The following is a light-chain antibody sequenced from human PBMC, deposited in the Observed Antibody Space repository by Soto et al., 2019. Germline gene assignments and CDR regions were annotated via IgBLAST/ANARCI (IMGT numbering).Light chain of an antibody. CDR2: AAS. V-gene: IGKV1-39*01. J-gene: IGKJ1*01. Sequence: DIQMTQSPSSLSASVGDRVTITCRASQSISSYLNWYQQKPGKAPKLLIYAASSLQSGVPSRFSGSGSGTDFTLTISSLQPKDFATYYCQQSYSRTFGQGTKVDIK. CDR3: QQSYSRT. CDR1: QSISSY.